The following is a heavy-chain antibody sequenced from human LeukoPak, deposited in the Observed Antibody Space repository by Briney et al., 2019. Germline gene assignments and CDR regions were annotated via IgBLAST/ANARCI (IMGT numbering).Heavy chain of an antibody. V-gene: IGHV3-30-3*01. CDR1: GFTFSSYA. D-gene: IGHD1-26*01. CDR3: ARDRSGSYCIDY. CDR2: ISHDGSIN. J-gene: IGHJ4*02. Sequence: PGRSLRLSCAASGFTFSSYAMHWVRQAPGKGLKWVAAISHDGSINYFSDSVKGRLTISRDNSKNTLYLQVNSLRAEDTAVYYCARDRSGSYCIDYWGQGTLVTVSS.